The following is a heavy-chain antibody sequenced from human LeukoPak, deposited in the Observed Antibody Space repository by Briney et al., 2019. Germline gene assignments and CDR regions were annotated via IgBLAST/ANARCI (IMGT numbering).Heavy chain of an antibody. V-gene: IGHV4-30-4*01. J-gene: IGHJ3*02. CDR3: ARERGIWGSVAALGRVGVDI. D-gene: IGHD6-6*01. CDR1: GGSISGGDYY. CDR2: IYYSGST. Sequence: SQTLSLTCTVSGGSISGGDYYWSWIRQPPGKGLEWIGYIYYSGSTYYNPSLKSRVTISVDTSKNQFSLKLSSVTAADTAVYYCARERGIWGSVAALGRVGVDIWGQGTMVTVSS.